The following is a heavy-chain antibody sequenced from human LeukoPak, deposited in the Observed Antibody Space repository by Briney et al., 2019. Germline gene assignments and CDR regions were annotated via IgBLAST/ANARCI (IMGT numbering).Heavy chain of an antibody. V-gene: IGHV1-24*01. CDR1: GFTLTELS. Sequence: ASVKVSCKVSGFTLTELSMHWVRQAPGKGLEWMGGFDPEDGETIYAQKFQGRVTMTEDTSTDTAYMELSSLRFEDTAIYYCAILRVGGDAFDLWGQGTMVTVSS. D-gene: IGHD3-10*01. CDR3: AILRVGGDAFDL. CDR2: FDPEDGET. J-gene: IGHJ3*01.